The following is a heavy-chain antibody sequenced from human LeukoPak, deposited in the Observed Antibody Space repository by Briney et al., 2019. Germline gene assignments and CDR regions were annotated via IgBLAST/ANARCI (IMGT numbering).Heavy chain of an antibody. CDR3: AAEGGGFSSAWYMWDN. J-gene: IGHJ4*02. CDR1: GFSVGNNY. CDR2: IYAGGGT. Sequence: GGSLRLSCTASGFSVGNNYISWVRQSPGRGLEWVSGIYAGGGTFYSDSVKGRFTVSRDDSRNTVHIQMNSLRAADTAVYYCAAEGGGFSSAWYMWDNWGQGTLVTVSS. V-gene: IGHV3-66*01. D-gene: IGHD6-19*01.